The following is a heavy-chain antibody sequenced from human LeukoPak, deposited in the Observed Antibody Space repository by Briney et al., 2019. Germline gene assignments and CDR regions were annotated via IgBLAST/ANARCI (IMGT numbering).Heavy chain of an antibody. CDR3: ARDHFASSGWYGLIPPSENDDY. CDR2: INPNSGGT. D-gene: IGHD6-19*01. Sequence: ASVKVSCKASGYTFTGYYMHWVRQAPGQGLEWMGWINPNSGGTNYAQKFQGRVTMTRDTSISTAYMELSRLRSDDTAVYYCARDHFASSGWYGLIPPSENDDYWGQGTLVTVSS. J-gene: IGHJ4*02. V-gene: IGHV1-2*02. CDR1: GYTFTGYY.